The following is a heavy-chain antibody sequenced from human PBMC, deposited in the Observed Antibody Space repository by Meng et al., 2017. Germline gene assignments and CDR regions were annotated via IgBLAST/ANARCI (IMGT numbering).Heavy chain of an antibody. CDR1: GFSRSTSGRS. Sequence: ISLKEPDPSRVKPTQPSPPLCPFCGFSRSTSGRSVGWIRRPPRRDLEWFARNYWHDDKRYSPSLKSRLTITKDTSKNQVVLTMTNMDPVDTATYYCAHRRDYYGSGNHFDYWGQGTLVTVSS. CDR3: AHRRDYYGSGNHFDY. D-gene: IGHD3-10*01. V-gene: IGHV2-5*01. CDR2: NYWHDDK. J-gene: IGHJ4*02.